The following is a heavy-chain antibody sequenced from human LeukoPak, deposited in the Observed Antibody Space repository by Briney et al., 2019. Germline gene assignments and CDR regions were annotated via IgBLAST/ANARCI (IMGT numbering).Heavy chain of an antibody. D-gene: IGHD5-24*01. CDR2: ISTSGNT. CDR3: ASWSWYNYPYYMDV. CDR1: GGSISTYY. V-gene: IGHV4-4*07. J-gene: IGHJ6*03. Sequence: KPSETLSLTCTVSGGSISTYYWSWIRQPAGKGLEWIGRISTSGNTNYNPSLKSRVAMSVDTSKNQFSLNLSSVTAADTAVYYCASWSWYNYPYYMDVWGKGTTVTVSS.